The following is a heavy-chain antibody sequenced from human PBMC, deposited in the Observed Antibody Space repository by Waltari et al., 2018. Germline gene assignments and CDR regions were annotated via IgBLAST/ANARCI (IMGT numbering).Heavy chain of an antibody. D-gene: IGHD6-19*01. Sequence: QVQLQQWGAGLLKPSETLSLTCAVYGGSFSGYYWSWIRQPPGKGLEWIGEINHSGSTNYNPSLKSRVTISVDTSKNQFSLKLSSVTAADTAVYYCASIAVAGPDYWGQGTLVTVSS. CDR3: ASIAVAGPDY. V-gene: IGHV4-34*01. CDR2: INHSGST. J-gene: IGHJ4*02. CDR1: GGSFSGYY.